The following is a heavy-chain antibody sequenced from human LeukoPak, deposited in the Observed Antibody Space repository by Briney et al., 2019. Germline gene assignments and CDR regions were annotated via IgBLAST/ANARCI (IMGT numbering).Heavy chain of an antibody. J-gene: IGHJ4*02. CDR1: GFTFSSYS. V-gene: IGHV3-21*04. CDR3: AKEERPIVVIAAAIIDY. D-gene: IGHD2-2*01. CDR2: ISSSSSYI. Sequence: PGGSLRLSCAASGFTFSSYSMNWVRQAPGKGLEWVSSISSSSSYIYYADSVKGRFTISRDNAKNSLYLQMNSLRAEDTAVYYCAKEERPIVVIAAAIIDYWGQGTLVTVSS.